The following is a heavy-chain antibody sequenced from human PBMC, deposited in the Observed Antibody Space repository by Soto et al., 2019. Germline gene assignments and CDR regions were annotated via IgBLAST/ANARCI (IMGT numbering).Heavy chain of an antibody. CDR1: GGSFSGYY. J-gene: IGHJ6*02. CDR3: ARGNTVTLNYYYYYGMDV. V-gene: IGHV4-34*01. CDR2: INHSGST. Sequence: PSETLSLTCAVYGGSFSGYYWSWIRQPPGKGLEWIGEINHSGSTNYNPSLKSRVTISVDTSKNQFSLKLSSVTAADTAVYYCARGNTVTLNYYYYYGMDVWVPETLLVTVSS. D-gene: IGHD4-4*01.